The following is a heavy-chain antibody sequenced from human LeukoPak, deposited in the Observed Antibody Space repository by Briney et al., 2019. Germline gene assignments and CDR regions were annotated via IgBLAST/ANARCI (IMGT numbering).Heavy chain of an antibody. CDR3: AKDSDTVTLHFLSDFDY. Sequence: AGGSLRLSCAASGFTVSSNYMSWVRQAPGKGLEWVSAISGSGGSTYYADSVKGRFTISRDNSKNTLYLQMNSLRAEDTAVYYCAKDSDTVTLHFLSDFDYWGQGTLVTVSS. CDR1: GFTVSSNY. V-gene: IGHV3-23*01. J-gene: IGHJ4*02. D-gene: IGHD4-11*01. CDR2: ISGSGGST.